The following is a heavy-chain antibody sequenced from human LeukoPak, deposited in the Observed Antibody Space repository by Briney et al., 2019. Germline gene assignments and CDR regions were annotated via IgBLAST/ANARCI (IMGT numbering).Heavy chain of an antibody. CDR1: GFTFSSYW. Sequence: GGSLRLSCAASGFTFSSYWMSWVRQAPGKGLEWVSAISGSGGSTYYADSVKGRFTISRDNSKNTLYLQMNSLRAEDTAVYYCAKDTEEGPYDFWSDFDYWGLGTPVTVSS. J-gene: IGHJ4*02. CDR3: AKDTEEGPYDFWSDFDY. V-gene: IGHV3-23*01. D-gene: IGHD3-3*01. CDR2: ISGSGGST.